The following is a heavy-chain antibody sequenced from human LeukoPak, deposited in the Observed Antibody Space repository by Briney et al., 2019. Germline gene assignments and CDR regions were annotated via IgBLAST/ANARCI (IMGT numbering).Heavy chain of an antibody. J-gene: IGHJ4*02. V-gene: IGHV4-39*07. CDR2: IYYSGST. Sequence: SETLSLTCTVSGGSISSSSYYWGWIRQPPGKGLEWIGSIYYSGSTYYNPSLKSRVTISVDTSKNQLSLKLSSVTAADTAVYYCARGGGYTFDYWGQGTLVTVSS. D-gene: IGHD5-12*01. CDR1: GGSISSSSYY. CDR3: ARGGGYTFDY.